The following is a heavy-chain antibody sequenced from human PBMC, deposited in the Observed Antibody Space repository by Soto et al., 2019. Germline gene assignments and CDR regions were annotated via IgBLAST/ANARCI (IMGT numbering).Heavy chain of an antibody. Sequence: QVQLVQSGAEVKKPGASVKVSCKASGYTFTSYGISWVRQAPGQGLEWMGWISADNGNTNYAQKLQGRVTMTTDTSTSTAYMELRSLRSDDTAVYYCARGAWITLYSSGCCWFDPWGQGTLVTVSS. CDR3: ARGAWITLYSSGCCWFDP. CDR1: GYTFTSYG. V-gene: IGHV1-18*01. J-gene: IGHJ5*02. CDR2: ISADNGNT. D-gene: IGHD6-19*01.